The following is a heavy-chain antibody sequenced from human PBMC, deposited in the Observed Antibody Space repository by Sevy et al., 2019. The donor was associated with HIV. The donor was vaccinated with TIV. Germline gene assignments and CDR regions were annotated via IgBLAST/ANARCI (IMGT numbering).Heavy chain of an antibody. J-gene: IGHJ3*02. V-gene: IGHV4-34*01. CDR2: INHSGST. CDR1: GGSFSGYY. CDR3: ARHCGGDCSHASDI. Sequence: SETLSLTCAVYGGSFSGYYWSWIRQPPGKGLEWIGEINHSGSTNYNPSLKSRVTIALDKSKNQFSLKLSSVTAADTAVYYCARHCGGDCSHASDIWGQGTMVTVSS. D-gene: IGHD2-21*02.